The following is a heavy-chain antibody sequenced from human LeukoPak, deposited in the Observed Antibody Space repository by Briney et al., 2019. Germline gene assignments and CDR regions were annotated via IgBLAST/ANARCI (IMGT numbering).Heavy chain of an antibody. CDR1: GDSISRSTYY. J-gene: IGHJ4*02. D-gene: IGHD6-25*01. V-gene: IGHV4-39*02. CDR3: ARSSGTGTFSY. CDR2: VYYGRSP. Sequence: SETLSLTCTVSGDSISRSTYYWAWIRQPPGKGLEWIGSVYYGRSPYLNPSLESRATISVDTSKNHFSLKMSSVTAADTAVYYCARSSGTGTFSYWGQGTLVTVSS.